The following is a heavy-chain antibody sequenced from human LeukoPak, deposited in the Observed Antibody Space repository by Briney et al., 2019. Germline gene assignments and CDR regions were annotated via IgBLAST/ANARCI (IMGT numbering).Heavy chain of an antibody. CDR3: ARGLLTGTRAY. Sequence: GGSLRLSCAASGFTFSTYSMNWVRQAPGKGLEWVSYISSSSSTIYYADSVKGRFTISRDNAKNSLYLQMNSLRAEDTAVYYCARGLLTGTRAYWGQGTLVTVSS. D-gene: IGHD3-9*01. CDR1: GFTFSTYS. V-gene: IGHV3-48*01. J-gene: IGHJ4*02. CDR2: ISSSSSTI.